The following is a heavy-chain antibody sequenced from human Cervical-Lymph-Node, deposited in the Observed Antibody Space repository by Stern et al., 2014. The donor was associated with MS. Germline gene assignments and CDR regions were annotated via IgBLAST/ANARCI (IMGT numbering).Heavy chain of an antibody. CDR3: ARRGSARRGSGWLDP. D-gene: IGHD3-10*01. V-gene: IGHV1-69*01. Sequence: VQLVEAGAEVKKPGSSVKVSCKASGGTSNSHGISWVRQAPGQGLEWMGGIIPVLSTIDYAPKFQGRVTITADESTSTTYMELSSLRSEDTAVYYCARRGSARRGSGWLDPWGQGTLVTVSS. J-gene: IGHJ5*02. CDR1: GGTSNSHG. CDR2: IIPVLSTI.